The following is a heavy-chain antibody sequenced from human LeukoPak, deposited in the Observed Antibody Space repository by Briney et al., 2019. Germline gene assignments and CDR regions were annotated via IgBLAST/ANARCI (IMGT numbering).Heavy chain of an antibody. CDR3: ARDPLTQFYAPYYFGF. J-gene: IGHJ4*02. D-gene: IGHD2/OR15-2a*01. V-gene: IGHV3-30*04. CDR1: GFTFSTYA. CDR2: ISYDGSNK. Sequence: PGGSLRLSCAASGFTFSTYAIHWVRQAPGKGLEWMAVISYDGSNKYYADSVMGRFTISRDNSKNTLYLHMNSLRAEDTAVYYCARDPLTQFYAPYYFGFWGQGALVTVSS.